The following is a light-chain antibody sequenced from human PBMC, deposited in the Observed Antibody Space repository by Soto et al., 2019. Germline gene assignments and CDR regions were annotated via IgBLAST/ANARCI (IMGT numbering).Light chain of an antibody. CDR1: QSVSSY. J-gene: IGKJ1*01. V-gene: IGKV3-11*01. CDR2: GAS. CDR3: QRRNNWPGT. Sequence: EIVLTQSPATLSLSPGERATLSCRASQSVSSYLAWYQQKPGQAPRLLIYGASKRASGIPARFSGSGSGTDFTLTISSLEPEDFAVYYCQRRNNWPGTFGQGTKVEIK.